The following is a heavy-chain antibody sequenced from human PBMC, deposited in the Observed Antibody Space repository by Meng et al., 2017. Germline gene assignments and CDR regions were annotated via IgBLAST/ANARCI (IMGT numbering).Heavy chain of an antibody. CDR1: GGSISSSSYY. Sequence: HPHLQESGQGLGKPSETLSLTCTVSGGSISSSSYYWGWIRPPTGKGLEWIGSIYYSGRTYYTPSLKSRVTISVDTSKNQFSLKLSSVTAADTAVYYCAMIRIAAAVLDYWGQGTLVTVSS. V-gene: IGHV4-39*07. D-gene: IGHD6-13*01. J-gene: IGHJ4*02. CDR2: IYYSGRT. CDR3: AMIRIAAAVLDY.